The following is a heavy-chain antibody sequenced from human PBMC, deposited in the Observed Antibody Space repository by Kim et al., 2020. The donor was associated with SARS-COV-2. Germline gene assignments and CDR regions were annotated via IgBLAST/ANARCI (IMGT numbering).Heavy chain of an antibody. V-gene: IGHV4-61*02. Sequence: SETLSLTCTVSGGSISSGSYYWSWIRQPAGKGLEWIGRIYTSGSTNYNPSLKSRVTISVDTSKNQFSLKLSSVTAADTAVYYCAQSWVVGGRNSGSYYDDAFDIWGQGTMVTVSS. CDR3: AQSWVVGGRNSGSYYDDAFDI. CDR1: GGSISSGSYY. D-gene: IGHD1-26*01. CDR2: IYTSGST. J-gene: IGHJ3*02.